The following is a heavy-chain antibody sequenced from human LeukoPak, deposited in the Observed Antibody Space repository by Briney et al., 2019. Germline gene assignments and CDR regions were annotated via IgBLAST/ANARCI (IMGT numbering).Heavy chain of an antibody. D-gene: IGHD3-3*01. Sequence: GGSLRLSCTASGFTFGDYAMSWVRQAPGKGLEWVGFIRSKAYGGTTEYAASVKGRFTISRDDSESIAYLQMNSLKTEDTAVYYCTRDYYDFWSGYYNDYWGQGTLVTVSS. CDR1: GFTFGDYA. V-gene: IGHV3-49*04. CDR2: IRSKAYGGTT. J-gene: IGHJ4*02. CDR3: TRDYYDFWSGYYNDY.